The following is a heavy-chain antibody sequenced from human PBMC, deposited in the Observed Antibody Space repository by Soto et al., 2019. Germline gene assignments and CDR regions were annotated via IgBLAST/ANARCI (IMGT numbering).Heavy chain of an antibody. CDR3: AKGCQLLTEGGGY. CDR2: ISWNSGSI. CDR1: GFTFDDYA. D-gene: IGHD2-2*01. Sequence: EVQLVESGGGLVQPGRSLRLSCAASGFTFDDYAMHWVRQAPGKGLEWVSGISWNSGSIGYADSVKGRFTISRDNAKNSLYMQMNSVRAEYKALSYGAKGCQLLTEGGGYWGQGTLVTVSS. J-gene: IGHJ4*02. V-gene: IGHV3-9*01.